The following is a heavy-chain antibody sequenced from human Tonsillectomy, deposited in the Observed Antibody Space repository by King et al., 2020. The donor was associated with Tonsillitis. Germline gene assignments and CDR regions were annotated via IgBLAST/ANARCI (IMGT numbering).Heavy chain of an antibody. V-gene: IGHV3-15*01. Sequence: VQLVESGGGLVKPGGSLRLSCTASGISGFTFDNVWMCWVRQAPGKGLEWVGRIRTKAQGGTTDYAAPVKGRFTISRDDSKNTQYLHMNSLKTEDTAVDCCATGTGKTDDESWGQGTLVTVSS. D-gene: IGHD3/OR15-3a*01. CDR1: GISGFTFDNVW. J-gene: IGHJ5*02. CDR2: IRTKAQGGTT. CDR3: ATGTGKTDDES.